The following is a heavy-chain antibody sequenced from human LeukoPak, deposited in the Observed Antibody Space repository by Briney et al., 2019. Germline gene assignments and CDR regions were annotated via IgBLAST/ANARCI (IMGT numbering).Heavy chain of an antibody. CDR1: GFTVSSNC. D-gene: IGHD2-2*01. J-gene: IGHJ4*02. CDR2: IYSGGNT. V-gene: IGHV3-66*02. CDR3: ARLGYCSSTSCSPY. Sequence: GGSLRLSCAASGFTVSSNCMSWVRQAPGKGLEWVSVIYSGGNTFYADFVKGRFTISRDNSKNTLYLQMNSLRAEDTAVYYCARLGYCSSTSCSPYWGQGTLVTVSS.